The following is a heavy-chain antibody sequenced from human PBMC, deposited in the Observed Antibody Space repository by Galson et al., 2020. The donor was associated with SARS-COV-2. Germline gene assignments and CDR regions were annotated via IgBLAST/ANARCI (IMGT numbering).Heavy chain of an antibody. V-gene: IGHV3-30-3*01. Sequence: TGGSLRLSCAASGFTFSTYTMHWVRQAPGKGLEWVAIISYDETNKYYADSVKGRFTISRDISKNTLYLQMNSLRAEDTAVYYCAREPPPVMYNWKSLDPWGQGTLVTVSS. D-gene: IGHD1-20*01. J-gene: IGHJ5*02. CDR3: AREPPPVMYNWKSLDP. CDR1: GFTFSTYT. CDR2: ISYDETNK.